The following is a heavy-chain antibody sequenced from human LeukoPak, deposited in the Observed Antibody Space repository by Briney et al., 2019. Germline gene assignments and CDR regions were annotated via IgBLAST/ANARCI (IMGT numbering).Heavy chain of an antibody. CDR3: AREPFWSGYYSNLHFDY. J-gene: IGHJ4*02. CDR1: GFTFSSYA. CDR2: ISGSGGST. Sequence: GGSLRLSCAASGFTFSSYAMSWVRQAPGKGLEWVSAISGSGGSTYYADSVKGRFTISRDNSKNTLYLQVNSLRAEDTAVYYCAREPFWSGYYSNLHFDYWGQGTLVTVSS. V-gene: IGHV3-23*01. D-gene: IGHD3-3*01.